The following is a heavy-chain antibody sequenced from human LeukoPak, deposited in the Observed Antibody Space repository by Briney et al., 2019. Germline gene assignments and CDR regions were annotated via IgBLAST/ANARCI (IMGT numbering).Heavy chain of an antibody. Sequence: SETLSLTCTVSGGSVSSGGCYWSWIRQHPGKGPEWIVFIYYSGTTYYKPSLKSRVTISIDTSKNSFSLSLTAATAADTAVYYCARGYDSSGFYGRQYYFDYWGQGTLITVSS. D-gene: IGHD3-22*01. V-gene: IGHV4-31*03. CDR1: GGSVSSGGCY. CDR3: ARGYDSSGFYGRQYYFDY. J-gene: IGHJ4*02. CDR2: IYYSGTT.